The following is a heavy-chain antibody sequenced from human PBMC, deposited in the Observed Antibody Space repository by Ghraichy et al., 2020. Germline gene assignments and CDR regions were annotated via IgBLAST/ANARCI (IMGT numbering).Heavy chain of an antibody. D-gene: IGHD6-6*01. J-gene: IGHJ4*02. Sequence: GGSLRLSCAASGFTFSSYSMNWVRQAPGKGLEWVLSISSSSSYIYYADSVKGRFTISRDNAKNSLYLQMNSLRAEDTAVYYCARGGSSSPGYFDYWGQGTLVTVSS. V-gene: IGHV3-21*01. CDR1: GFTFSSYS. CDR2: ISSSSSYI. CDR3: ARGGSSSPGYFDY.